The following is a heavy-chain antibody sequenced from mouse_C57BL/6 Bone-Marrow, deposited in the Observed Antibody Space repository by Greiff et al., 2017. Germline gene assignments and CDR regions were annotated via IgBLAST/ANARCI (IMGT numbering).Heavy chain of an antibody. D-gene: IGHD2-4*01. Sequence: VHLVESGAELAKPGASVKLSCKASGYTFTSYWMHWVKQRPGQGLEWIGYINPSSGYTKYNQKFKDKATLTVDKSSSTAYMQLSSLTSEDSAVYYCAMNYDYEWYFDFWGTGTTVTVSS. CDR2: INPSSGYT. CDR1: GYTFTSYW. J-gene: IGHJ1*03. V-gene: IGHV1-7*01. CDR3: AMNYDYEWYFDF.